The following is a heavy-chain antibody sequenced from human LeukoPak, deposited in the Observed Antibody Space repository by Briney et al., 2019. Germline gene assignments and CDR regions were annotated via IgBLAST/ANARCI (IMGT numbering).Heavy chain of an antibody. CDR2: ISTSGGRT. CDR3: AKGGYTVTTADY. D-gene: IGHD4-17*01. J-gene: IGHJ4*02. V-gene: IGHV3-23*01. CDR1: GFTFSSYA. Sequence: GGSLRLSCAASGFTFSSYAMSWVPQAPGKGLEWVSGISTSGGRTDYADSVKGRFTISRDNSKNTLYLQMNSLRAEDTAVYYCAKGGYTVTTADYWGRGTLVTVAS.